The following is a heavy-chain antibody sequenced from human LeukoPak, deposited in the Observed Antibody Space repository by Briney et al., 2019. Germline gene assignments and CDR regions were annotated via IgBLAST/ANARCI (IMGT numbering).Heavy chain of an antibody. D-gene: IGHD3/OR15-3a*01. V-gene: IGHV4-39*07. Sequence: SETLSLTCTVSGGSISSSSYYWGWIRQPPGKGLEWIGSIYYSGSTYYNPSLKSRVTISVDTSKNQFSLKLTSVTAADTAVYYCARGGDWLYYFDHWGQGTLVTVSS. CDR3: ARGGDWLYYFDH. J-gene: IGHJ4*02. CDR1: GGSISSSSYY. CDR2: IYYSGST.